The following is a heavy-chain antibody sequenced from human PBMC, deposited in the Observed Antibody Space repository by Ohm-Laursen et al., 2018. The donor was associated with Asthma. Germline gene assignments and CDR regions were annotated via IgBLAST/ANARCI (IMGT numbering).Heavy chain of an antibody. V-gene: IGHV4-30-2*01. CDR3: ARGGRAFDI. J-gene: IGHJ3*02. D-gene: IGHD2-15*01. CDR1: GGSISSGGYS. Sequence: TLSLTCAVSGGSISSGGYSWSWIRQPPGKGLEWIGYIYHSGSTYYNPSLKSRVTISVDRSKNQFSLKLSSVTAADTAVYYCARGGRAFDIWGQGTMVTVSS. CDR2: IYHSGST.